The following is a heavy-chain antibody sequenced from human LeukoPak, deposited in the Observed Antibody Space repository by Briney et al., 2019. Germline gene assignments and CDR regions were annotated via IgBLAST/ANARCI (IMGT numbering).Heavy chain of an antibody. CDR1: GYTFTGYY. V-gene: IGHV1-2*02. CDR3: ARSVTMVRGVIITLDY. D-gene: IGHD3-10*01. CDR2: INPNSGGT. J-gene: IGHJ4*02. Sequence: ASLKVSCKASGYTFTGYYMHWVRQAPGQGLEWMGWINPNSGGTNYAQKFQGRVTMTRDTSISTAYMELSRLRSDDTAVYYCARSVTMVRGVIITLDYWGQGTLVTVSS.